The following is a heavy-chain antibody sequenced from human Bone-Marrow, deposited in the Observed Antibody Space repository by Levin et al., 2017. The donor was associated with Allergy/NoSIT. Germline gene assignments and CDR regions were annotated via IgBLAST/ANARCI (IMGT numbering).Heavy chain of an antibody. D-gene: IGHD5-12*01. V-gene: IGHV3-48*03. J-gene: IGHJ4*02. CDR3: ARVREGIVARGGGHPSH. Sequence: GESLKISCAASGFTFSSYEMNWVRQAPGKGLEWVSYISSSGSTIYYADSVKGRFTISRDNAKNSLYLQMNSLRAEDTAVYYCARVREGIVARGGGHPSHWGQGTLVTVSS. CDR1: GFTFSSYE. CDR2: ISSSGSTI.